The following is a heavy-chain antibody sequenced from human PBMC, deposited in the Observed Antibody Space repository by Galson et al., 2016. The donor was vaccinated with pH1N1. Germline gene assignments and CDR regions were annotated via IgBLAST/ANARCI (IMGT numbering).Heavy chain of an antibody. Sequence: SLTCAVSGYSITSGYYWGWIRQSPGKGLEWIKSIYQSGNTYVNPSLRSRVTISVDTSKNQFSLRLRSMTAADTAVYYCARHSHFALGGSGDFDVWGQGILVTVSS. CDR1: GYSITSGYY. V-gene: IGHV4-38-2*01. D-gene: IGHD7-27*01. J-gene: IGHJ4*02. CDR3: ARHSHFALGGSGDFDV. CDR2: IYQSGNT.